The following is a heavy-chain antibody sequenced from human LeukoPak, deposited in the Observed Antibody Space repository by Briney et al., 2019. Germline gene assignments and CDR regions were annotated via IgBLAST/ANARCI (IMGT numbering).Heavy chain of an antibody. Sequence: PGGSLRLSCAVSGFTFSSYAMNWVRQAPGKGLEWVSAISGSGGSTYYADSVKGRFTISRDNSKNTLYLQMNSLRAEDTAVYYCAKDRISYYDSSGYSAFDIWGQGTMVTVSS. CDR1: GFTFSSYA. D-gene: IGHD3-22*01. J-gene: IGHJ3*02. CDR2: ISGSGGST. CDR3: AKDRISYYDSSGYSAFDI. V-gene: IGHV3-23*01.